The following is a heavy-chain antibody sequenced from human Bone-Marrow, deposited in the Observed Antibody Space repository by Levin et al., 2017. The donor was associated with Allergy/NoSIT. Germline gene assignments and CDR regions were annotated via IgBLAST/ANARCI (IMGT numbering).Heavy chain of an antibody. Sequence: SETLSLTCTVSGGSISSYYWSWIRQPPGKGLEWIGYIYYSGSTNYNPSLKSRVTISVDTSKNQFSLKLSSVTAADTAVYYCARDRVELRAFDIWGQGTRVTVSS. D-gene: IGHD1-7*01. V-gene: IGHV4-59*01. CDR2: IYYSGST. CDR3: ARDRVELRAFDI. J-gene: IGHJ3*02. CDR1: GGSISSYY.